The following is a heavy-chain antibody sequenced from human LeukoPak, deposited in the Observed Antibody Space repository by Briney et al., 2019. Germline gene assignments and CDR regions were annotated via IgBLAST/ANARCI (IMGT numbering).Heavy chain of an antibody. J-gene: IGHJ6*03. D-gene: IGHD1-26*01. CDR1: GFTFSSYN. V-gene: IGHV3-21*01. CDR3: ARDPYSGGYGPYYYYYVDV. Sequence: GGTLRLSCAASGFTFSSYNMNWVRQAPGKGLEWVSSITSSSTYIYYADSVKGRFTISRENAENSLYLQMNSLRDEDTAVYYSARDPYSGGYGPYYYYYVDVWGKGTTVTISS. CDR2: ITSSSTYI.